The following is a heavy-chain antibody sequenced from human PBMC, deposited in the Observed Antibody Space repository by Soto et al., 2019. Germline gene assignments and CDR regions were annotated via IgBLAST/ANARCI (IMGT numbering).Heavy chain of an antibody. Sequence: ETLSLTWDVSGGSFTGYYRSWIRQPPGKGLEWIGEINHSGFTNYNPSLTGRVTISLDTSKSQFSLKLSSLTAADTAFYFCARGHGRFAHWGQGTLVTVSS. CDR3: ARGHGRFAH. CDR2: INHSGFT. CDR1: GGSFTGYY. V-gene: IGHV4-34*01. J-gene: IGHJ4*02.